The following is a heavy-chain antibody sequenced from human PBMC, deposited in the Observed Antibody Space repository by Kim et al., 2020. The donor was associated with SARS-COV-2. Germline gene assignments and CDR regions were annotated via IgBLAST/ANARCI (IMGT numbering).Heavy chain of an antibody. J-gene: IGHJ5*01. CDR1: GFTFRNCG. D-gene: IGHD3-10*01. CDR2: ISYDGSNK. V-gene: IGHV3-30-3*01. CDR3: ARDAWSRLRGFTNS. Sequence: GVSRRLSCAASGFTFRNCGMHWVRQAPCKGLECVAVISYDGSNKNYADSVKGRFTISRDNSKKTLYLQMNRLRAEDTALYYCARDAWSRLRGFTNS.